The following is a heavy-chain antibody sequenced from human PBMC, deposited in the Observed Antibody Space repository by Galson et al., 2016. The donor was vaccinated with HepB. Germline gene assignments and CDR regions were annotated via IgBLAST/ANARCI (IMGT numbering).Heavy chain of an antibody. CDR2: IYYSGSA. CDR1: SGSISSSSYY. Sequence: SETLSLTCTVSSGSISSSSYYWGWIRQPPGKGLEWIGTIYYSGSAYYNPSLKSRVTISVDTSKNQFSLRLSSVTAADTAVYYCARRSGTMVRGGTSFDYWGQGALVTVSS. V-gene: IGHV4-39*01. J-gene: IGHJ4*02. D-gene: IGHD3-10*01. CDR3: ARRSGTMVRGGTSFDY.